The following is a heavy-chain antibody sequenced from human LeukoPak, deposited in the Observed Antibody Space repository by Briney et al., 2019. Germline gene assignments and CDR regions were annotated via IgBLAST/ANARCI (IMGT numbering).Heavy chain of an antibody. CDR3: ARVRIVGNMDV. Sequence: GGSLRLSCAASGFTFSSYSMNWVRQAPGKGLEWVSSISRSSSYIYYADSVKGRFTISRDNAKNSLYLQMNSLRAEDTAVYYCARVRIVGNMDVWGKGTTVTVSS. J-gene: IGHJ6*03. V-gene: IGHV3-21*01. D-gene: IGHD1-26*01. CDR1: GFTFSSYS. CDR2: ISRSSSYI.